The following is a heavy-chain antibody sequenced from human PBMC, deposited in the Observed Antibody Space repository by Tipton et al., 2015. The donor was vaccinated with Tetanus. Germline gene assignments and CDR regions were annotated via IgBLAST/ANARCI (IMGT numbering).Heavy chain of an antibody. V-gene: IGHV4-59*01. D-gene: IGHD2-2*01. CDR1: GGSISGSY. J-gene: IGHJ4*02. CDR2: VYYNGNT. Sequence: TLSLTCTVSGGSISGSYWNWIRQPPGKGLEWIGYVYYNGNTHYNPALKSRVTISVDTSKNQFSLKLSSVTAADTAIYYCARSIAAASVWPFDYWGQGTQVTVSS. CDR3: ARSIAAASVWPFDY.